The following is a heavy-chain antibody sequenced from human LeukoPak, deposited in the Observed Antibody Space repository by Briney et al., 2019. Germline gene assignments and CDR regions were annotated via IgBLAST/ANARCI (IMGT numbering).Heavy chain of an antibody. J-gene: IGHJ5*02. D-gene: IGHD6-13*01. V-gene: IGHV4-61*02. CDR3: ARGGNRYSSSWYRWFDP. CDR2: IYTSGST. Sequence: TLSLTCTVSGGSISSGSYYWSWIRQPAGKGLEWIGRIYTSGSTNYNPSLKSRVTISVDTSKNQFSLKLSSVTVADTAVYYCARGGNRYSSSWYRWFDPWGQGTLVTVSS. CDR1: GGSISSGSYY.